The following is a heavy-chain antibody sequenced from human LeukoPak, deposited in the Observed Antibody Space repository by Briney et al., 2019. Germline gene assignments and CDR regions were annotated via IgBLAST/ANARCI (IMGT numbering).Heavy chain of an antibody. V-gene: IGHV3-7*01. CDR1: GFTFSSYW. Sequence: PGGSLRLSCAASGFTFSSYWMSWVRHAPGKGLECVANIKQDGSEKYYVDSVKGRFTISRDNAKNSLYLQMNSLRAEDTAVYYCARGPYSSSFDYWGQGTLVTVSS. J-gene: IGHJ4*02. CDR2: IKQDGSEK. D-gene: IGHD6-13*01. CDR3: ARGPYSSSFDY.